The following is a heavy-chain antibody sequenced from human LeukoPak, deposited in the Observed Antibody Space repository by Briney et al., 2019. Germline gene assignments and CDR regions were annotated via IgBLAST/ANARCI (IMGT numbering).Heavy chain of an antibody. J-gene: IGHJ3*02. Sequence: GGSLRLSCAASGFTFSSYEMNWVRQAPGRGLEWVSYISSSGSTIYYADSVKGRFTISRDNAKNSLYLQMNSLRAEDTAVYYCARGLGRDDAFDIWGQGTMVTVSS. D-gene: IGHD7-27*01. CDR2: ISSSGSTI. CDR3: ARGLGRDDAFDI. V-gene: IGHV3-48*03. CDR1: GFTFSSYE.